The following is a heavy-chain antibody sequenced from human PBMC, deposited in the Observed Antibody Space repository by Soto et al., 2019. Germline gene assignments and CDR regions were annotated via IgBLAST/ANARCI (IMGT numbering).Heavy chain of an antibody. V-gene: IGHV3-7*03. CDR1: GFTFSSYW. CDR2: IKQDGSEK. J-gene: IGHJ4*02. Sequence: QRLSCAASGFTFSSYWMSWVRQAPGKGLEWVANIKQDGSEKYYVDSVKGRFTISRDNAKNSLYLQMNSLRAEDTAVYYCARLYYDFWSGYYTGYFDYWGQGTLVTVSS. D-gene: IGHD3-3*01. CDR3: ARLYYDFWSGYYTGYFDY.